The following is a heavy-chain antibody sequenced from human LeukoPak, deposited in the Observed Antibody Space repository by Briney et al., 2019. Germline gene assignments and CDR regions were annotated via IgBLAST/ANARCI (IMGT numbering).Heavy chain of an antibody. Sequence: IIYPGDSDTSYSPSFQGQVTISADKSISTAYLQWSSLKGSDTAMYYCARVLVTMVRGVIIDAFDIWGQGTMVTVSS. V-gene: IGHV5-51*01. CDR2: IYPGDSDT. J-gene: IGHJ3*02. D-gene: IGHD3-10*01. CDR3: ARVLVTMVRGVIIDAFDI.